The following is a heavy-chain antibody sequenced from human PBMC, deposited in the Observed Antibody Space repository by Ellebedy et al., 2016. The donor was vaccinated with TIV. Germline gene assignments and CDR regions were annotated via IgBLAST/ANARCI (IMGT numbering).Heavy chain of an antibody. V-gene: IGHV4-59*01. Sequence: MPSETLSLTCTVSGGSISSYYWSWIRQPPGKGLEWIGYIYYSGSTNYNPSLKSRVTISVDTSKNQFSMKLSSVTAADTAVYYCATLELAGWFDPWGQGTLVTVSS. CDR1: GGSISSYY. CDR2: IYYSGST. D-gene: IGHD1-26*01. J-gene: IGHJ5*02. CDR3: ATLELAGWFDP.